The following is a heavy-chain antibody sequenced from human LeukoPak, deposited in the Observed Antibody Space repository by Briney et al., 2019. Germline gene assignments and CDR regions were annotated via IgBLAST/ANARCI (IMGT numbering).Heavy chain of an antibody. D-gene: IGHD3-10*01. V-gene: IGHV3-23*01. CDR3: AKDVSEWFISPGYPSFDY. Sequence: GGSLRLPCAASGFTFSSYAMSWVRQAPGKGLEWVSAISGSGGSTYYADSVKGRFTISRDNSKNTLYLQMNSLRAEDTAVYYCAKDVSEWFISPGYPSFDYWGQGTLVTVSS. J-gene: IGHJ4*02. CDR1: GFTFSSYA. CDR2: ISGSGGST.